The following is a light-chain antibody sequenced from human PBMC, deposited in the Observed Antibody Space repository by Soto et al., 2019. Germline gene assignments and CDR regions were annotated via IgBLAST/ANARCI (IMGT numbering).Light chain of an antibody. CDR3: CSFAGSHSLYI. CDR2: DVI. CDR1: SSDVGGYNY. V-gene: IGLV2-11*01. Sequence: QSVLTQPRSVSGSPGQSVTISCTGTSSDVGGYNYVSWYQQHPGKAPKLIIYDVIKRPSGVPDRFSGSKSGDTASLTISGLQTEDEADYYCCSFAGSHSLYIFGTGTKVTVL. J-gene: IGLJ1*01.